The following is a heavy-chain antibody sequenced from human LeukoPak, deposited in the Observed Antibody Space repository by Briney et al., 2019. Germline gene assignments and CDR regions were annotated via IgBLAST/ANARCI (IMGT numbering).Heavy chain of an antibody. CDR2: IYYSGST. CDR3: ARSSKALGDFDY. CDR1: GGPISSYY. V-gene: IGHV4-59*08. J-gene: IGHJ4*02. D-gene: IGHD3-16*01. Sequence: SETLSLTCTVSGGPISSYYWSWIRQPPGKGLEWIGYIYYSGSTNYNPSLKSRVTISVDTSKNQFSLKLSSVTAADTAVYYCARSSKALGDFDYWGQGTLVTVSS.